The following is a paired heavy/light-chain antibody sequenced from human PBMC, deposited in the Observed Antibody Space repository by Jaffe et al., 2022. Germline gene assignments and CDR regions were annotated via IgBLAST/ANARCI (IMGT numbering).Heavy chain of an antibody. J-gene: IGHJ6*03. CDR1: GFRFSING. Sequence: QVQLVESGGGVVQPGGSLRLSCAASGFRFSINGMHWVRQAPGKGLEWVAFIRSDGSIEYYTDSVKGRFTISRDNSKNTLYLQMNSLRAEDTAVYYCAKRGSCSADCYRNYYMDLWGKGTTVTVSS. CDR2: IRSDGSIE. CDR3: AKRGSCSADCYRNYYMDL. D-gene: IGHD2-21*01. V-gene: IGHV3-30*02.
Light chain of an antibody. CDR3: CSYAGSVL. J-gene: IGLJ2*01. V-gene: IGLV2-23*01. CDR1: SSDVGIYNL. Sequence: QSALTQPASVSGSPGQSITISCTGISSDVGIYNLVSWYQQHPGKAPKLMIYEGSKRPSGVSNRFSGSKSGNTASLTISGLQAEDEADYYCCSYAGSVLFGGGTKLTVL. CDR2: EGS.